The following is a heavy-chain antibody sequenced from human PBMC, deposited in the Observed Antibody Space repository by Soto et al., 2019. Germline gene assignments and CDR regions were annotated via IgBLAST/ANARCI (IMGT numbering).Heavy chain of an antibody. Sequence: GGSLRLSCAASGFTFSSYGMHWVRQAPGKGLEWVAVIWYDGSNKYYADSVKGRFTISRDNSKNTLYLQMNSLRAEDTAVYYCARGNWKGYYYYGMDVWGQGTTVTVSS. CDR3: ARGNWKGYYYYGMDV. CDR2: IWYDGSNK. V-gene: IGHV3-33*01. CDR1: GFTFSSYG. J-gene: IGHJ6*02. D-gene: IGHD1-1*01.